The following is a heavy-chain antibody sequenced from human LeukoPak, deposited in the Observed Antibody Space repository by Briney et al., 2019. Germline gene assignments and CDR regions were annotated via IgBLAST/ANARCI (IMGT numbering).Heavy chain of an antibody. CDR2: IYSGGST. J-gene: IGHJ4*02. CDR3: ATSRDGYKVAFDY. Sequence: GGSLRLSCAASGFTFSSYSMNWVRQAPGKGLEWVSVIYSGGSTYYADSVKGRFTISRHNSKNTLYLQMNSLRAEDTAVYYCATSRDGYKVAFDYWGQGTLVTVSS. V-gene: IGHV3-53*04. CDR1: GFTFSSYS. D-gene: IGHD5-24*01.